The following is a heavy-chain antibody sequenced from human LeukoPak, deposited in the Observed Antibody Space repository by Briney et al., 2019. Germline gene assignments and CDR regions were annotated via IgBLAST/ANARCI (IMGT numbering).Heavy chain of an antibody. J-gene: IGHJ5*02. CDR2: IYYSGST. CDR3: AGGFDCSSTSCLWFDL. CDR1: GGSISSGDYY. V-gene: IGHV4-30-4*01. D-gene: IGHD2-2*01. Sequence: SQTLSLTCTVSGGSISSGDYYWSWIRQPPGKGLEWIGYIYYSGSTYYNPSLKSQVTISVDTSKNQFSLKLSSVTAADTAVYYCAGGFDCSSTSCLWFDLWGQGTLVTVSS.